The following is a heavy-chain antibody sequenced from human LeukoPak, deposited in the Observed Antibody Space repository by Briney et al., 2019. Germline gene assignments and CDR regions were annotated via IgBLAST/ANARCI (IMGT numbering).Heavy chain of an antibody. CDR1: GGSISDTNFY. CDR3: ARAPMPNYYYYYMDV. V-gene: IGHV4-39*07. J-gene: IGHJ6*03. D-gene: IGHD2-2*01. Sequence: SETLSLTCSVSGGSISDTNFYWGWIRQPPGKGLEWIGTVYYSGSSYYNPSLRSRITVSVDTSKNQFSLKLSSVTAADTAVYYCARAPMPNYYYYYMDVWGKGTTVTVSS. CDR2: VYYSGSS.